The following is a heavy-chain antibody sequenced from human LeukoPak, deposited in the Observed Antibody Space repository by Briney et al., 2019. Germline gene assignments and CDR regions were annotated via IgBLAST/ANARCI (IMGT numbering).Heavy chain of an antibody. Sequence: SETLSLTCTVSGGSISSYYWSWIRQPPGKGLEWIGYIYYSGSTNYNPSLKSRVTISVDTSKNQFSLKLSSVTAADTAVYYCARGPYGDYENYWGQGTLVTVSS. J-gene: IGHJ4*02. V-gene: IGHV4-59*01. D-gene: IGHD4-17*01. CDR1: GGSISSYY. CDR2: IYYSGST. CDR3: ARGPYGDYENY.